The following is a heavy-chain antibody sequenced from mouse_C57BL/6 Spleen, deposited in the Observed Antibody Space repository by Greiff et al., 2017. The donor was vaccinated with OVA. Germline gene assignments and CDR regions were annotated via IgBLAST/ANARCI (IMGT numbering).Heavy chain of an antibody. J-gene: IGHJ2*01. CDR1: GYTFTSYW. CDR2: IDPSDSYT. CDR3: ARCYYYGSSLYFDY. V-gene: IGHV1-69*01. Sequence: QVQLQQPGAELVMPGASVKLSCKASGYTFTSYWMHWVKQRPGQGLEWIGEIDPSDSYTNYNQKFKGKSTLTVDKSSSTAYMQLSSLTSEDSAVYDCARCYYYGSSLYFDYWGQGTTLTVSS. D-gene: IGHD1-1*01.